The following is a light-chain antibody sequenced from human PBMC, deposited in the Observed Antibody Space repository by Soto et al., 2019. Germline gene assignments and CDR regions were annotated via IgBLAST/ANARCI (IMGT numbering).Light chain of an antibody. J-gene: IGKJ1*01. Sequence: EFVLTQSPGTLSLSPGERATLSCMASQSVSSNLAWYQQKPGQAPRLLIYGASTRATGIPARFSGSGSGTEFTLTISSLQSEDFAVYYCQQYNNWPRTFGQGTKVDIK. V-gene: IGKV3-15*01. CDR3: QQYNNWPRT. CDR2: GAS. CDR1: QSVSSN.